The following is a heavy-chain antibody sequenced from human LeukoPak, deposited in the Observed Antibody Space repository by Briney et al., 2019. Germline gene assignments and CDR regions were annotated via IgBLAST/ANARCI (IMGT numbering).Heavy chain of an antibody. D-gene: IGHD3-22*01. CDR2: MEEYGSYI. J-gene: IGHJ6*03. Sequence: PGGSLRLSCVVSGFDFSGFSMSWVRQAPGKGLEWVAIMEEYGSYIFYVDSVKGRFIISRDNARNSLYLQMNNLRAEDTAVYYCAKWSHYDSSGPFYYYYMDVWGKGTTVTISS. CDR3: AKWSHYDSSGPFYYYYMDV. V-gene: IGHV3-7*01. CDR1: GFDFSGFS.